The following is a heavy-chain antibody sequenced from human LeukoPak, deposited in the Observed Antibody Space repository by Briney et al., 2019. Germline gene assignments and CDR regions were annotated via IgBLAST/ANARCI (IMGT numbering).Heavy chain of an antibody. CDR1: GFTFSSYG. CDR2: IRYDGSNK. J-gene: IGHJ6*02. CDR3: AKVPTTVTLYYYYYGMDV. Sequence: PGGSLRLSCAASGFTFSSYGMHWVRQAPGKGLEWVAFIRYDGSNKYYADSVKGRFTISRDNSKNTLYLQMNSLRAEDTAVYYCAKVPTTVTLYYYYYGMDVWGQGTTVTVSS. D-gene: IGHD4-17*01. V-gene: IGHV3-30*02.